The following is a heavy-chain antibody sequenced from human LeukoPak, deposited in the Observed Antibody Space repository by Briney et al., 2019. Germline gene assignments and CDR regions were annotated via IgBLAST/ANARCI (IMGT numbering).Heavy chain of an antibody. D-gene: IGHD3-22*01. Sequence: PSETLSLTCTVSGGSISSGSYYWSWIRQPPGKGLEWIGSIYHSGSTYYNPSLKSRVTISVDTSKNQFSLKLSSVTAADTAVYYCARVGEYYDSSGWGQGTLVTVSS. V-gene: IGHV4-39*07. CDR3: ARVGEYYDSSG. J-gene: IGHJ4*02. CDR1: GGSISSGSYY. CDR2: IYHSGST.